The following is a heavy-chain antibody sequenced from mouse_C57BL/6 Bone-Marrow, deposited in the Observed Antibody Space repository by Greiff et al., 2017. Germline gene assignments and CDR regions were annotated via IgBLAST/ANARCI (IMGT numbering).Heavy chain of an antibody. D-gene: IGHD1-1*01. CDR2: ISSGGSYT. Sequence: EVQGVESGGDLVKPGGSLKLSCAASGFTFSSYGMSWVRQTPDKRLEWVATISSGGSYTYYPDSVKGRFTISRDNAKNTLYLQMSSLKSEDTAMYYCARRPVVAMDYWGQGTSVTVSS. CDR1: GFTFSSYG. V-gene: IGHV5-6*01. J-gene: IGHJ4*01. CDR3: ARRPVVAMDY.